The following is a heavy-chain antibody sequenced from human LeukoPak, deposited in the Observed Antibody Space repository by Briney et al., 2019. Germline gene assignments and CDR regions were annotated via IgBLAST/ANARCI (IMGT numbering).Heavy chain of an antibody. CDR2: IRFDGSNK. CDR1: GFTFTNYG. J-gene: IGHJ4*02. D-gene: IGHD3-10*01. V-gene: IGHV3-30*02. CDR3: ARFGGPMVRNFDF. Sequence: GGSLRLSCAASGFTFTNYGMHWVRQAPGRGLEWVTFIRFDGSNKYYADSVKGRFTISRDNAKNSLFLQMNSLRFEDTAVYYCARFGGPMVRNFDFWGQGTLVTVSS.